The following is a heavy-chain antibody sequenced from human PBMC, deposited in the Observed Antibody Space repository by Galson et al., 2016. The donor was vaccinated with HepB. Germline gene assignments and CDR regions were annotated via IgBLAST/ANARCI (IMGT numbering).Heavy chain of an antibody. J-gene: IGHJ5*02. CDR1: GFTVSSNY. V-gene: IGHV3-66*04. CDR2: IYSDGST. CDR3: ASHSDYALDNWFDP. D-gene: IGHD5-12*01. Sequence: SLRLSCAASGFTVSSNYMSWVRQAPGKGLEWVSVIYSDGSTYYADSVKGRLTISRDNSKNTLYLQMNSLRAEDTAVFYCASHSDYALDNWFDPWGQGTLVTVSS.